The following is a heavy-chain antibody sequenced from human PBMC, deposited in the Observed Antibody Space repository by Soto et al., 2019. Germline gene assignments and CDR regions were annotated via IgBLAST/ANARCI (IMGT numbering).Heavy chain of an antibody. V-gene: IGHV3-21*01. CDR2: ISSSSSYI. D-gene: IGHD6-6*01. CDR3: ARGGQYSSSRGYYYGMDV. J-gene: IGHJ6*02. Sequence: PGGSLRLSCAASGFTFSSYSMNWVRQAPGKGLEWVSSISSSSSYIYYADSVKGRFTISRDNAKNSLYLQMNSLRAEDTAVYYCARGGQYSSSRGYYYGMDVWGQGTTVTVSS. CDR1: GFTFSSYS.